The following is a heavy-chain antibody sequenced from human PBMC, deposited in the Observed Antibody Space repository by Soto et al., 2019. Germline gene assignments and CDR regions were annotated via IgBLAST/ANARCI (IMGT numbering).Heavy chain of an antibody. D-gene: IGHD3-3*01. Sequence: GGSLRLSCAASGFTFSSYGMHWVRQAPGKGLEWVAVIWYDGSNKYYADSVKGRFTISRDNSKNTLYLQMNSLRAEDTAVYYCARDSNTIFGVVIAYYYYGMDVWGQGTTVTVSS. CDR3: ARDSNTIFGVVIAYYYYGMDV. V-gene: IGHV3-33*01. J-gene: IGHJ6*02. CDR2: IWYDGSNK. CDR1: GFTFSSYG.